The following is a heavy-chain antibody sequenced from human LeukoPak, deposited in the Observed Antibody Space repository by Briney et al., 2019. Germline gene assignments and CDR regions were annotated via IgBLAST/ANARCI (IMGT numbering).Heavy chain of an antibody. CDR2: ISAYNGNT. D-gene: IGHD5-12*01. CDR1: GYTFTSYG. V-gene: IGHV1-18*01. CDR3: ARDEWLREEDYYYMDV. Sequence: ASVKVSCKASGYTFTSYGISWVRQAPGQGLEWMGWISAYNGNTNYAQKLKGRVTMTTDTSTSTAYMELRSLRSDDTAVYHCARDEWLREEDYYYMDVWGKGTTVTISS. J-gene: IGHJ6*03.